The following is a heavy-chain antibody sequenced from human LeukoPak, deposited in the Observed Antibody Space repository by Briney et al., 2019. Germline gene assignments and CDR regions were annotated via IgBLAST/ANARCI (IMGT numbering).Heavy chain of an antibody. CDR1: GGSISTISYY. V-gene: IGHV4-39*07. J-gene: IGHJ6*03. D-gene: IGHD2-15*01. CDR3: AREPRYCGGGNCYRGGYMDV. Sequence: SETLSLTCTVPGGSISTISYYWGWIRQPPGTGLEWIEIIFYSVSTYYNPSLQSRVTISVDTSQNQFSLKLSSVPAADPAVYYCAREPRYCGGGNCYRGGYMDVWGKGTTVTVSS. CDR2: IFYSVST.